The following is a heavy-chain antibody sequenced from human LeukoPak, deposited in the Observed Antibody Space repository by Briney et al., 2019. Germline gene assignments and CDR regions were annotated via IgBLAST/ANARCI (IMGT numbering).Heavy chain of an antibody. Sequence: GASVKVSCKASGYTFTSYYMHWVRQAPGQGLEWMGIINPSGGSTSYAQKFQGRVTMTRDTSTSTVYMELSSLRSEDTAVYYCARGDLSSSWYGDAFDIWGQGTMVTVSS. V-gene: IGHV1-46*01. CDR3: ARGDLSSSWYGDAFDI. D-gene: IGHD6-13*01. CDR1: GYTFTSYY. J-gene: IGHJ3*02. CDR2: INPSGGST.